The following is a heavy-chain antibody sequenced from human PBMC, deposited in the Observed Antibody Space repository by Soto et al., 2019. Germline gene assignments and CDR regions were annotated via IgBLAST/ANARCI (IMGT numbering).Heavy chain of an antibody. J-gene: IGHJ6*03. Sequence: EVQLVESGGGLVQPGGSLRLSCAASGFTFSSYWMSWVRQAPGKGLEWVANIKQDGSEKYYVDSVKGRFTISRDTAKNSMYLQLNSLRGEAMAVDYCARQGPSATRCYYYYMDGWGKGTTVTVSS. CDR3: ARQGPSATRCYYYYMDG. CDR1: GFTFSSYW. CDR2: IKQDGSEK. D-gene: IGHD4-17*01. V-gene: IGHV3-7*01.